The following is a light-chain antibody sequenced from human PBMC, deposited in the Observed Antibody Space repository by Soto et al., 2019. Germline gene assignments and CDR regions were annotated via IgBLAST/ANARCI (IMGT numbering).Light chain of an antibody. Sequence: DIQMTQSPSSLSASVGDRVTITCRTSQSISRYLNWYQQKPGRAHKLLIYGASTLESGVQSRFSGSGSGTDFTLTINNLQPEDFATYYCKQSYSTPISFGQGTRLEI. CDR1: QSISRY. CDR2: GAS. CDR3: KQSYSTPIS. V-gene: IGKV1-39*01. J-gene: IGKJ5*01.